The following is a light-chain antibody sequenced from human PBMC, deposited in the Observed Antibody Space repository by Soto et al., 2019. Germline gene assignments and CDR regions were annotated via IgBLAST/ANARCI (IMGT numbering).Light chain of an antibody. CDR2: GTS. Sequence: EILLTQYPGTLSLSPGERATLSCRASQSVRSSHLAWYQQMPGQAPRLLIYGTSNRATGIPDRFSGSGSGTDFTLTISRMEPEDFEVYYCQQYSSSPLTFGGGTKVDIK. CDR3: QQYSSSPLT. J-gene: IGKJ4*01. CDR1: QSVRSSH. V-gene: IGKV3-20*01.